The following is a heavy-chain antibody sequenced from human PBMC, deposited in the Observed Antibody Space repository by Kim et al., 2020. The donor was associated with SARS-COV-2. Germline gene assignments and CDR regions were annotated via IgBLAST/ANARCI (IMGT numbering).Heavy chain of an antibody. D-gene: IGHD3-3*01. V-gene: IGHV4-4*07. J-gene: IGHJ6*02. Sequence: PSLKSRVTMSVDTSKNQFSLKLSSVTAADTAVYYCARDSITIFGVVLMDVWGQGTTVTVSS. CDR3: ARDSITIFGVVLMDV.